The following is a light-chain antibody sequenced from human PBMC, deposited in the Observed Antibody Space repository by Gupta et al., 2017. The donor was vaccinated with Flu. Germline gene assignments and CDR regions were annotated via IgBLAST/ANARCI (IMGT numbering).Light chain of an antibody. J-gene: IGKJ4*01. CDR1: QDISNY. V-gene: IGKV1-33*01. Sequence: DLQMTQPPPSLSASLGDRVTITCQASQDISNYLNWYQQKPGKAPKLLIYDAANLETGVPSRFSGSGSGTDFTFTISSLQPEDIATYYCQQYDNLPPLTFGGGTKVEIK. CDR3: QQYDNLPPLT. CDR2: DAA.